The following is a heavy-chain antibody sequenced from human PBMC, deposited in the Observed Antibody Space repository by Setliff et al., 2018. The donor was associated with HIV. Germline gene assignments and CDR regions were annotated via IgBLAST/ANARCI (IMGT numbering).Heavy chain of an antibody. D-gene: IGHD3-22*01. V-gene: IGHV4-39*02. CDR1: GGSILSSGGYF. CDR2: VCFLGNR. CDR3: ARAPANYHDSSGFYFGGDYYFDF. J-gene: IGHJ4*02. Sequence: SETLSLTCTVSGGSILSSGGYFWGWIRQSPGRGLEWLGTVCFLGNRYLNPSLKSRVAVSVDTSKNHFSLRLTSVTAADTAVYYCARAPANYHDSSGFYFGGDYYFDFWGQGTLVTVSS.